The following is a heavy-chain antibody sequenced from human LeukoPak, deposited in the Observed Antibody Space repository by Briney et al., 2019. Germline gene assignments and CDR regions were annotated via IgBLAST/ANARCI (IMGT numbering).Heavy chain of an antibody. CDR3: AKKGATTGDFDY. D-gene: IGHD1-26*01. J-gene: IGHJ4*02. V-gene: IGHV3-33*06. CDR1: GFSFSSYG. CDR2: IWYDGSNK. Sequence: PGGSLRLSCAASGFSFSSYGMHWVRQAPGKGLEWVAVIWYDGSNKYYADSVKGRFTISRDNSKNTLYLQMNSLRAEDTAVYYCAKKGATTGDFDYWGQGTPVTVSS.